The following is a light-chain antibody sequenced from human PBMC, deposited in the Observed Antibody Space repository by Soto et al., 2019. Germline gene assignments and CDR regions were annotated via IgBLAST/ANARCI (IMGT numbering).Light chain of an antibody. CDR1: QSVSSSY. J-gene: IGKJ1*01. CDR2: GAS. CDR3: QQYGSSGT. Sequence: EIVLTQSPGTLSLSPGERATLSCRASQSVSSSYLAWYQQKPGQAPRLLIYGASSRATGIPDRFSGSGSGTDFTLTISRLEPEDFAVYYCQQYGSSGTFGQGTKVDSK. V-gene: IGKV3-20*01.